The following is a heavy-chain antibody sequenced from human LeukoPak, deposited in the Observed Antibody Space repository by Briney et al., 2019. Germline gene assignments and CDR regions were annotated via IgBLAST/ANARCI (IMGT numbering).Heavy chain of an antibody. Sequence: SDTLSLTCTVSGDSISTSKSYWGWIRQPPLKGLEWIGSIYYTGNTYYNASLKSRVTISVDTSKNQFSLKLSSVTAADPAVYYCARDTYYYGSGSYYFDYWGQGTLVTVSS. D-gene: IGHD3-10*01. CDR2: IYYTGNT. J-gene: IGHJ4*02. CDR3: ARDTYYYGSGSYYFDY. V-gene: IGHV4-39*07. CDR1: GDSISTSKSY.